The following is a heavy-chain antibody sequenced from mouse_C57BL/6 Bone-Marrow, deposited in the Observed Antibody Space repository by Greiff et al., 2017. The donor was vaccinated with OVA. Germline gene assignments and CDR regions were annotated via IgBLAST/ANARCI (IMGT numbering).Heavy chain of an antibody. CDR3: ARSQIYDGYYNAWFAY. CDR1: GYTFTSYW. J-gene: IGHJ3*01. D-gene: IGHD2-3*01. Sequence: QVQLKQPGAELVKPGASVKLSCKASGYTFTSYWMQWVKQRPGQGLEWIGEIDPSDSYTNYNQKFKGKATLTVDTSSSTAYMQLSSLTSEDSAVYYCARSQIYDGYYNAWFAYWGQGTLVTVSA. CDR2: IDPSDSYT. V-gene: IGHV1-50*01.